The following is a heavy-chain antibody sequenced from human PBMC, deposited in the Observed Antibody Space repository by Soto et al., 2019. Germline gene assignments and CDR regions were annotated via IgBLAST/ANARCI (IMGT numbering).Heavy chain of an antibody. CDR1: GFTFSSYA. J-gene: IGHJ4*02. D-gene: IGHD3-16*01. CDR2: ISGSGGST. V-gene: IGHV3-23*01. CDR3: AKMGARGEYGFFDY. Sequence: GGSLRLSCAASGFTFSSYAMSWVRQAPGKGLEWVSAISGSGGSTYYADSVKGRFTISRDNSKNTLYLQMNSLRAEDTAVYYWAKMGARGEYGFFDYWGQGTLVTVSS.